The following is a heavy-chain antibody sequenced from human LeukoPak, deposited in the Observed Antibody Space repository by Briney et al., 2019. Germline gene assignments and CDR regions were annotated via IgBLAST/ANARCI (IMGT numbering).Heavy chain of an antibody. CDR2: IIPIFGTA. D-gene: IGHD2-15*01. CDR3: ARDLRYCSGGSCYYFDY. J-gene: IGHJ4*02. Sequence: GASVKVSCKASGGTFSSYAISWVRQAPGQGLEWMGGIIPIFGTANYAQKSQGRVTITADKSTSTAYMELSSLRSEDTAVYYCARDLRYCSGGSCYYFDYWGQGTRVTVSS. CDR1: GGTFSSYA. V-gene: IGHV1-69*06.